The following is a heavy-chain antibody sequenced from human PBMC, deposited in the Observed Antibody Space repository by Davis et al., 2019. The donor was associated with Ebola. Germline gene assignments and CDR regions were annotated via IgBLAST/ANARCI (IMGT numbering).Heavy chain of an antibody. CDR2: INPNSGGT. CDR1: GYTFTGYY. V-gene: IGHV1-2*02. Sequence: ASVKVSCKASGYTFTGYYMHWVRQAPGQGLEWMGWINPNSGGTNYAQKFQGRVTMTRDTSISTAYMELSRLRSDDTAVYYCARYYYGSGSYPYYYYGMDVWGQGTTVTVSS. D-gene: IGHD3-10*01. CDR3: ARYYYGSGSYPYYYYGMDV. J-gene: IGHJ6*02.